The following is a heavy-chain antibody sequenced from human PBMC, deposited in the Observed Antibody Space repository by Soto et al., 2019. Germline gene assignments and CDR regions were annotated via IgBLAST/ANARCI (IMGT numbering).Heavy chain of an antibody. CDR3: ARDQTKWLTDAFDI. V-gene: IGHV1-18*01. CDR2: ISPYNGNT. CDR1: GYTFISYG. D-gene: IGHD5-12*01. J-gene: IGHJ3*02. Sequence: HVQLVQSGAEVKKPGASLKVSCKASGYTFISYGVSWVRQAPGQGLEWLGWISPYNGNTNYAQTFQGRITMTTDPATSTVSMDLRSLRTDDTAVYYCARDQTKWLTDAFDIWGQGTMVVVSS.